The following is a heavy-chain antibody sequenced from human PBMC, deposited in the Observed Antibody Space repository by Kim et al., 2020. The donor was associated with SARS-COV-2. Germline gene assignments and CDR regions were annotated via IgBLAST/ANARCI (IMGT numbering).Heavy chain of an antibody. CDR3: ARDLVAEEMVGHAMDV. Sequence: GGSLRLSCAASGFTFSDYYMSWIRQAPGKGLEWVSYISSSGSTIYYADSVKGRFTISRDNAKNSLYLQMNSLRAEDTAVYYCARDLVAEEMVGHAMDVWGQGTTVTVSS. CDR2: ISSSGSTI. J-gene: IGHJ6*02. V-gene: IGHV3-11*01. CDR1: GFTFSDYY. D-gene: IGHD5-12*01.